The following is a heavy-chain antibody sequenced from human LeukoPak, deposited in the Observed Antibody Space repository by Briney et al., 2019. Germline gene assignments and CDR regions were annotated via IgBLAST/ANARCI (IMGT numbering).Heavy chain of an antibody. Sequence: AASVKVSCKASGYTFTSYAMNWVRQAPGQGLEWMGWINTNTGNPTYAQGFTGRFVFSLDTSVSTAYLQISSLKAEDTAVYYCARTPSIAVASPSYYYYYYTDVWGKGTTVTVSS. CDR2: INTNTGNP. V-gene: IGHV7-4-1*02. CDR3: ARTPSIAVASPSYYYYYYTDV. D-gene: IGHD6-19*01. CDR1: GYTFTSYA. J-gene: IGHJ6*03.